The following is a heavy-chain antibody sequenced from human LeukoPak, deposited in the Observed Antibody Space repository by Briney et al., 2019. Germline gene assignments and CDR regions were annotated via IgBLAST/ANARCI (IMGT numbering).Heavy chain of an antibody. Sequence: PSETLSLTCTVSGGSISSYYWSWIRPPPGKGLEWIGYIYYSGSTNYNPSLKSRVTISVDTSKNQFSLKLSSVTAADTAVYYCASSGWSMMTFDIWGQGTMVTVSS. J-gene: IGHJ3*02. CDR1: GGSISSYY. D-gene: IGHD6-19*01. CDR3: ASSGWSMMTFDI. V-gene: IGHV4-59*08. CDR2: IYYSGST.